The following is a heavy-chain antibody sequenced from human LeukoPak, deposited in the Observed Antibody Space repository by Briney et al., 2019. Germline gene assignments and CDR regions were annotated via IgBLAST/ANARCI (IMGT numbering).Heavy chain of an antibody. CDR3: ASAIVVVPAAIASLYY. D-gene: IGHD2-2*02. V-gene: IGHV3-23*01. CDR1: GFTFSSYA. J-gene: IGHJ4*02. Sequence: GGSLRLSCAASGFTFSSYAMSWIRQAPGKGLEWVSAISGSGGSTYYADSVKGRFTISRDNSKNTLYLQMNSLRAEDTAVYYCASAIVVVPAAIASLYYWGQGTLVTVSS. CDR2: ISGSGGST.